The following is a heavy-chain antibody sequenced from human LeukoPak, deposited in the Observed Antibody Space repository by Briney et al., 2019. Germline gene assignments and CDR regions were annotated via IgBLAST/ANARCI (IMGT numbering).Heavy chain of an antibody. J-gene: IGHJ6*02. CDR2: IYTSGST. V-gene: IGHV4-61*02. CDR1: GGSISSGSYY. Sequence: NPSETLSLTCTVSGGSISSGSYYWSWIRQPAGKGLEWIGRIYTSGSTNYNPSLKSRVTISVDTSKNQFSLKLSSVTAADTAVYYCARGYYDSSGYYRLGYYGMDVWGQGTTVTVSS. D-gene: IGHD3-22*01. CDR3: ARGYYDSSGYYRLGYYGMDV.